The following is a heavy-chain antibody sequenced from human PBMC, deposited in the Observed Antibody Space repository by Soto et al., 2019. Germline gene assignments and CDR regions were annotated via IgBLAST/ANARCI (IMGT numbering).Heavy chain of an antibody. V-gene: IGHV4-59*01. CDR2: IYYSGST. CDR3: AREMTQLYYYDSSGYNCFDP. CDR1: GGSISSYY. D-gene: IGHD3-22*01. J-gene: IGHJ5*02. Sequence: PSETLSLTCTVSGGSISSYYWSWIRQPPGKGLEWIGYIYYSGSTNYNPSLKSRVTISVDTSKNQFSLKLSSVTAADTAVYYCAREMTQLYYYDSSGYNCFDPWGQGTLVTVSS.